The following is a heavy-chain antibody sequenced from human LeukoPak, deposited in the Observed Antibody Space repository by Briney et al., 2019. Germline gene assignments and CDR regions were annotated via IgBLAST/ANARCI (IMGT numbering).Heavy chain of an antibody. J-gene: IGHJ6*04. Sequence: GASVKVSCKASGYTFTNNYMHWVRQAPGQGLEWMGIINPSDGGTNYAQKFQGRVTLTRDMSTSTVYMELSSLRSEDTAVYYCARDRGITVFGVVMDVWGKGTTVTVS. CDR2: INPSDGGT. D-gene: IGHD3-3*01. V-gene: IGHV1-46*01. CDR3: ARDRGITVFGVVMDV. CDR1: GYTFTNNY.